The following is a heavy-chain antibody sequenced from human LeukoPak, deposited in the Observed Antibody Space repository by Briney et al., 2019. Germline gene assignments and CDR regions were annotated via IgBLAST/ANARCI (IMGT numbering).Heavy chain of an antibody. J-gene: IGHJ4*02. D-gene: IGHD3-10*01. Sequence: SETLSLTCTVSGGSISSYYRSWIRQPPGKGLEWIGYIYYSGSTNYNPSLKSRVTISVDTSKNQFSLKLSSVTAADTAVYYCARGRGSGSYQVDYWGQGTLVTVSS. CDR2: IYYSGST. CDR3: ARGRGSGSYQVDY. V-gene: IGHV4-59*01. CDR1: GGSISSYY.